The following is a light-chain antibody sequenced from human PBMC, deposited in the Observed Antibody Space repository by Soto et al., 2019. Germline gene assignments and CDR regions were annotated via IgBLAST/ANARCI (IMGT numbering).Light chain of an antibody. CDR2: GAA. CDR3: QQYNNWYT. V-gene: IGKV3-15*01. Sequence: EIVMTQSPATLSVSPGERATLSCRASQSVSSNLAWYQQKPGQAPRLLIYGAATRATGIPARFSGSGSGTEFPLTIRSLQSEDFAVYYCQQYNNWYTFGQGTKLEIK. CDR1: QSVSSN. J-gene: IGKJ2*01.